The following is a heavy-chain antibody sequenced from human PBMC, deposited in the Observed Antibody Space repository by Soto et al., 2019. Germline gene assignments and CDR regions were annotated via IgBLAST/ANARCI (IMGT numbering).Heavy chain of an antibody. CDR3: ARHFVAVVIKGWGY. D-gene: IGHD3-22*01. V-gene: IGHV4-39*01. J-gene: IGHJ4*02. Sequence: QLQLQESGPGLVKPSETLSLTCTVSGASIDRSNYYWDWIRQPPGKGLEWIGTTYYNGNAYYNPFLQSRVTMSVDTSKNQFSLKLISVTAADTAVYYCARHFVAVVIKGWGYWGQGTLVTVSS. CDR2: TYYNGNA. CDR1: GASIDRSNYY.